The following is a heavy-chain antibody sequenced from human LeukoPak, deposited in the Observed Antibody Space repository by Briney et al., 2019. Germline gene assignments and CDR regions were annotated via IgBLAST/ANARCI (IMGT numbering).Heavy chain of an antibody. D-gene: IGHD3-10*01. CDR2: ISYDGSNK. Sequence: GGSLRLSCAASGFTFSSYAMHWVRQAPGKGLEWVAVISYDGSNKYYADSVKGRFTISRDNSKNTLYLQMNSLRAEDTAVYYCARTGYGSGTNHWGQGTLVTVSS. CDR3: ARTGYGSGTNH. J-gene: IGHJ5*02. CDR1: GFTFSSYA. V-gene: IGHV3-30-3*01.